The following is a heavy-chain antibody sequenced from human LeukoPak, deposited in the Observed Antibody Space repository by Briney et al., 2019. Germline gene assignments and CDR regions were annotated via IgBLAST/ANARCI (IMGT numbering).Heavy chain of an antibody. Sequence: ASVKVSCKASGYSFTGYYMHWVRQAPGQGPEWMGWINPNSGGTNYAQKFQGRVTMTRDTSNSTAYMELSSLRFDDTAVYYCARDSGSGWSGGYYFDYWGQGTLVTVSS. CDR2: INPNSGGT. V-gene: IGHV1-2*02. CDR1: GYSFTGYY. J-gene: IGHJ4*02. D-gene: IGHD6-19*01. CDR3: ARDSGSGWSGGYYFDY.